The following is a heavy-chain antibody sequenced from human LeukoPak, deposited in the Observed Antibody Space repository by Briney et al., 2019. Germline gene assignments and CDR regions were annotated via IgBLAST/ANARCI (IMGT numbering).Heavy chain of an antibody. J-gene: IGHJ5*02. CDR2: ISGSGGST. CDR1: GFTFSSYA. CDR3: AKDVYEYYYGSGSSYNWFDP. V-gene: IGHV3-23*01. D-gene: IGHD3-10*01. Sequence: GGSLRLSCAASGFTFSSYAMSWVRQAPGKGLEWVSAISGSGGSTYYADSVKGRFTISRDNSKNTLYLQMNSLRAEDTAVYYCAKDVYEYYYGSGSSYNWFDPWGQGTLVTVSS.